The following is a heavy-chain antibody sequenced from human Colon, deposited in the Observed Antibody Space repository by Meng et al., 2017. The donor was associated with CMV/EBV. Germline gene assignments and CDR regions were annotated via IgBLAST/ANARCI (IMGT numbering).Heavy chain of an antibody. D-gene: IGHD2-2*01. CDR3: ASERGYCSSTSCPPGDFDY. CDR1: GGTFSSYA. J-gene: IGHJ4*02. Sequence: SVKVSCKASGGTFSSYAISWVRQAPGQGLEWMGGIIPIFGTANYAQKFQGRVTITTDESTSTAYMELSSLRSEDTAVYYCASERGYCSSTSCPPGDFDYWGQGTLVTVSS. V-gene: IGHV1-69*05. CDR2: IIPIFGTA.